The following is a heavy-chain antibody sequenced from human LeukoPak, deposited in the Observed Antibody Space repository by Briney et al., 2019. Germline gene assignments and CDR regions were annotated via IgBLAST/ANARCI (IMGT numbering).Heavy chain of an antibody. J-gene: IGHJ4*02. CDR3: ARDNGYKGVDY. CDR1: GYTFTSYG. V-gene: IGHV1-18*01. Sequence: ASVKVSCKASGYTFTSYGISWMRQAPGQGLEWMGWISGYNGNTNYVQKFQGRVAMTTDPSTSTIYMELRSLRVDDTALYYCARDNGYKGVDYWGQGTLVTVSS. CDR2: ISGYNGNT. D-gene: IGHD2-8*01.